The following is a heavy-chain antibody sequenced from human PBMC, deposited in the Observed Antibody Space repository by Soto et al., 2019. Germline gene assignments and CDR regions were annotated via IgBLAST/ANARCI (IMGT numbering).Heavy chain of an antibody. CDR1: GFSLTNNGVG. CDR3: AHKGTDLLPLDY. Sequence: QITLKESGPTLVQPTQTLTLTCSISGFSLTNNGVGVGWIRQSPGKAMEWLAVIYWYDDKRYSPSLKSMLSITNDTAKHQVVLIMTNTEPVDTATYYCAHKGTDLLPLDYWGQGTLVTGS. J-gene: IGHJ4*02. CDR2: IYWYDDK. D-gene: IGHD1-1*01. V-gene: IGHV2-5*01.